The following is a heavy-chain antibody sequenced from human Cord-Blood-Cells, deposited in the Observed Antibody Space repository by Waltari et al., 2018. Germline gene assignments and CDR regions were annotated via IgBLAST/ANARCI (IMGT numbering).Heavy chain of an antibody. Sequence: EVQLVESGGGLVQPGGSLRLSCAATVSTLRSSWMSWVRQAPGKGVEWVANIKQDGSEKYYVDSVKGRFTISRDNAKNSLYLQMNSLRAEDTAVYYCARDEGLGDFDYWGQGTLVTVSS. CDR1: VSTLRSSW. J-gene: IGHJ4*02. D-gene: IGHD3-16*01. CDR3: ARDEGLGDFDY. V-gene: IGHV3-7*01. CDR2: IKQDGSEK.